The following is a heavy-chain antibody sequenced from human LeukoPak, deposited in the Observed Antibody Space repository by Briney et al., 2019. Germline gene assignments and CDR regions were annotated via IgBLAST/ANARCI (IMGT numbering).Heavy chain of an antibody. CDR3: ARDYASDY. D-gene: IGHD3-10*01. CDR1: GFTFSRYE. V-gene: IGHV3-48*03. CDR2: ISRSGDTI. Sequence: PGGSLRLSCAASGFTFSRYEMNWVRQAPGKGLEWVSYISRSGDTIYFGDSVKGRFTISRDNAKNSLYLQMSSLRAEDTAVYYCARDYASDYWGQGTLVTVSS. J-gene: IGHJ4*02.